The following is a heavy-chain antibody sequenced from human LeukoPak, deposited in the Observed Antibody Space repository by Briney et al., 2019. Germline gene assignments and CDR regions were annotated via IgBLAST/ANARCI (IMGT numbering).Heavy chain of an antibody. CDR2: ISAYNGNT. CDR3: ASIAFDSSWSHWFDP. Sequence: ASVKVSCKASGYTFTSYGISWVRQAPGQGLEWMGWISAYNGNTNYAQKLQGRVTMTTDTSTSTAYMELRSLRSDDTAVYYCASIAFDSSWSHWFDPWGQGTLVTVSS. CDR1: GYTFTSYG. V-gene: IGHV1-18*01. J-gene: IGHJ5*02. D-gene: IGHD6-13*01.